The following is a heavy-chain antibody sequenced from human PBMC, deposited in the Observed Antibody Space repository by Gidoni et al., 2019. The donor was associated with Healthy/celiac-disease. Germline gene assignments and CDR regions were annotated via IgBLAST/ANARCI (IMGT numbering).Heavy chain of an antibody. CDR2: INHSGST. CDR1: GGSFSGSY. CDR3: ARQRPIVVVVAEGNWYFDL. Sequence: QLQLQQWGAGPLKPSETLSPTCAVYGGSFSGSYWSWIRQPPGKGLEWIGEINHSGSTNYNPSLKSRVTISVDTSKNQFSLKLSSVTAADTAVYYCARQRPIVVVVAEGNWYFDLWGRGTLVTVSS. V-gene: IGHV4-34*01. D-gene: IGHD2-15*01. J-gene: IGHJ2*01.